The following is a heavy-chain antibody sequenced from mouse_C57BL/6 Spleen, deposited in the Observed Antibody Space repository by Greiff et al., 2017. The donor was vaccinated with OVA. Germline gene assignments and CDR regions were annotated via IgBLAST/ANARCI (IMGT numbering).Heavy chain of an antibody. CDR2: IWSGGST. CDR1: GFSLTSYG. J-gene: IGHJ1*03. D-gene: IGHD1-1*01. V-gene: IGHV2-2*01. CDR3: ARGRGSHWYFDG. Sequence: VKVVESGPGLVQPSQSLSITCTVSGFSLTSYGVHWVRQSPGKGLEWLGVIWSGGSTDYNAAFISRLSISKDNSKSQVFFKMNSLQADDTAIYYCARGRGSHWYFDGWGTGTTVTVSS.